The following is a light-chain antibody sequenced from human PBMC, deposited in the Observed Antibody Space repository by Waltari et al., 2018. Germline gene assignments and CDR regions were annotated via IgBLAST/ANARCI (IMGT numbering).Light chain of an antibody. V-gene: IGKV3-20*01. CDR2: GAS. CDR3: QQYGSSLGVT. J-gene: IGKJ5*01. Sequence: EIVLTQSPGPLSLSPGERATLSCRASQTVRNNYLAWYQQKPGQAPRLLIYGASTRATGIPDRFSGSGSGTDFTLTINKLGPEDFAVYYCQQYGSSLGVTFGRGTRLEIK. CDR1: QTVRNNY.